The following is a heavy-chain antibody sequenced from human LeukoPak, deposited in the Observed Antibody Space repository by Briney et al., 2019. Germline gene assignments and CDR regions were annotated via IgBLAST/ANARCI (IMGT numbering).Heavy chain of an antibody. CDR2: ISGSGGST. J-gene: IGHJ4*02. CDR3: AKGQYYPSYYFDY. V-gene: IGHV3-23*01. Sequence: PGGSLRLSCAGSGFTYSSYAMRWVRQAPGKALEWVSGISGSGGSTYYADSVKGRFTISRDNSKNTLYLQMNSLRAEDTAVFYCAKGQYYPSYYFDYWGQGTLVTVSS. CDR1: GFTYSSYA. D-gene: IGHD2/OR15-2a*01.